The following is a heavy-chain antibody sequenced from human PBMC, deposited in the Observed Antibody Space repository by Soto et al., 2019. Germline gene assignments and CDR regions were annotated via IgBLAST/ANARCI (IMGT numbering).Heavy chain of an antibody. V-gene: IGHV4-39*01. Sequence: PSETLSLTCTVSRGSISNSAYYWGWIRQPPGKGLEWIGNIYYSGSAYYNPSLKSRVTMSVDTSKNQLSLRLSSVTAADTAVYYCVSQRWSSGWYGGHWGQGTPVTVSS. CDR2: IYYSGSA. J-gene: IGHJ4*02. CDR3: VSQRWSSGWYGGH. CDR1: RGSISNSAYY. D-gene: IGHD6-19*01.